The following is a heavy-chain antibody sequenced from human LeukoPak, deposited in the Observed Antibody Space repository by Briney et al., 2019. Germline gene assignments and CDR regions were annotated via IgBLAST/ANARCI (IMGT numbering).Heavy chain of an antibody. CDR1: GGSFSGYY. CDR2: INHSGST. Sequence: PSETLSLTCAVYGGSFSGYYWSWIRQPPGKGLEWIGAINHSGSTNYNPSLKSRVTISVDTSKNQFSLKLSSVTAADTAVYYCARGTGGNIVVVPAAMPEYNWFDPWGQGTLVTVSS. J-gene: IGHJ5*02. V-gene: IGHV4-34*01. D-gene: IGHD2-2*01. CDR3: ARGTGGNIVVVPAAMPEYNWFDP.